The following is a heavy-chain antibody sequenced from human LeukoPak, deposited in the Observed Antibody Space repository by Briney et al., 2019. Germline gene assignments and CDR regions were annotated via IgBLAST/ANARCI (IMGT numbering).Heavy chain of an antibody. J-gene: IGHJ4*02. V-gene: IGHV4-38-2*02. Sequence: SETLSLTCTVSGYSISSGYNWVWVLQPSGRGLEWIGSIYHSGSTYYNPSLKSRVTISVDTSKNQFSLKLISVTAADTAVYYCGRDDSMAIDYWGQGTLVTASS. CDR1: GYSISSGYN. CDR3: GRDDSMAIDY. CDR2: IYHSGST. D-gene: IGHD2/OR15-2a*01.